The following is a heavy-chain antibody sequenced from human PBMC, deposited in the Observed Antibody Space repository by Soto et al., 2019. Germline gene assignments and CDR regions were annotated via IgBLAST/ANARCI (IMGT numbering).Heavy chain of an antibody. CDR1: RESFSGHF. CDR2: VDHTEST. J-gene: IGHJ5*02. D-gene: IGHD3-9*01. CDR3: ARGRKHYDVLTGYRSTLNWFDP. V-gene: IGHV4-34*01. Sequence: LSLTCPVDRESFSGHFWGWFRQPPGKRLEWIGEVDHTESTNYNPSLKSRVIMFVDTSKSQFSLNLSSVTAADTAMYYCARGRKHYDVLTGYRSTLNWFDPWGQGTLVTVSS.